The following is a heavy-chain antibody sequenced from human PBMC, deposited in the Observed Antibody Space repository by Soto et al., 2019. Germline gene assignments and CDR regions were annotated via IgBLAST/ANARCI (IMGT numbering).Heavy chain of an antibody. CDR2: IYYSGST. Sequence: TLSLTCTVSGCSLSRGGYFWSWVRQHPGKGLEWIGYIYYSGSTYYNPSLKSRVTISVDTSKNQFSLKLSSVTAADTAVYYCARVLPNNWFDPWGQGTLVTVSS. CDR1: GCSLSRGGYF. V-gene: IGHV4-31*03. CDR3: ARVLPNNWFDP. J-gene: IGHJ5*02.